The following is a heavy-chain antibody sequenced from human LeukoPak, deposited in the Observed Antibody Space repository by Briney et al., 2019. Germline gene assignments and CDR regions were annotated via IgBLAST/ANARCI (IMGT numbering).Heavy chain of an antibody. CDR3: ARDRLHYDSLTGYPAD. D-gene: IGHD3-9*01. V-gene: IGHV3-33*01. Sequence: GGSLRLSCAASGVTFSRYGMHWVRQAPGKGLEWVAVIWFDGSKKNYADSVKGRFTISRDNSKNTLYLQMNSLRAEDTAVYYCARDRLHYDSLTGYPADWGQGTLVTVSS. CDR1: GVTFSRYG. J-gene: IGHJ4*02. CDR2: IWFDGSKK.